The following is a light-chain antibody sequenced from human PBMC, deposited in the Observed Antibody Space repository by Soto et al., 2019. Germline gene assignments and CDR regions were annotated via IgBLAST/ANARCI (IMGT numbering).Light chain of an antibody. Sequence: DIQITQSPSSRSGSAGGRVTITCLASQSISSSLNWYQQKPGKAPKVLIYAASSLQSGIPSRFSGSGSGTDFTLTISSPQPEDFATYYCQQSYSTPRTCGQGTKGDIK. CDR3: QQSYSTPRT. CDR2: AAS. J-gene: IGKJ1*01. V-gene: IGKV1-39*01. CDR1: QSISSS.